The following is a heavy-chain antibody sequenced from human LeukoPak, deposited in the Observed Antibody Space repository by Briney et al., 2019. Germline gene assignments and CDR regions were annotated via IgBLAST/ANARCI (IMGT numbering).Heavy chain of an antibody. CDR3: AKRSRGYYDY. J-gene: IGHJ4*02. Sequence: PGGSLRLSCAASGFTFSSYAMSWVRQSPGKGLEWVSVVYSGDDGTNYAESVRGRFTISRDNSKNTVYLQMNSLRVEDTGVYYCAKRSRGYYDYWGQGTLVTVSS. D-gene: IGHD2-21*01. CDR2: VYSGDDGT. CDR1: GFTFSSYA. V-gene: IGHV3-23*03.